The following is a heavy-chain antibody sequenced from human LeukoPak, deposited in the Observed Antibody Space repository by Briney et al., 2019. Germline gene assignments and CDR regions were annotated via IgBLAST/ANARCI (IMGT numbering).Heavy chain of an antibody. J-gene: IGHJ4*02. CDR3: VRLGSSSWYGFDY. D-gene: IGHD6-13*01. CDR2: IYPGDSDT. Sequence: GESLKISCKGSGYSFSTYWIAWVRQMPGKGLEWMGIIYPGDSDTRYSPSFQGQVTISADKSISTAYLQWSYLKASDSAMYYCVRLGSSSWYGFDYWGQGTLVTVSS. CDR1: GYSFSTYW. V-gene: IGHV5-51*01.